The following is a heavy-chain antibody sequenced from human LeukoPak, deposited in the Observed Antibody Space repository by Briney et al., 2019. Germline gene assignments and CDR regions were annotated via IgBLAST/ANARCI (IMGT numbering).Heavy chain of an antibody. D-gene: IGHD2-8*01. Sequence: PSETLSLTCGVSGGSITSTNWRRWVRQPPGQGLEWIWEVSLSGLTYYNPSLSSRIIMALDTSKNHLSLHLTSVTAADTAVYYCSRENGAFSPFGYWGQGYLVTVLS. V-gene: IGHV4-4*02. CDR2: VSLSGLT. CDR3: SRENGAFSPFGY. CDR1: GGSITSTNW. J-gene: IGHJ4*02.